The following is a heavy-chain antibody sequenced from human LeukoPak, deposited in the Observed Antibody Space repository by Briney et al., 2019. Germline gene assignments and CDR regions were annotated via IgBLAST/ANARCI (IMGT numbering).Heavy chain of an antibody. J-gene: IGHJ4*02. CDR1: GFTFNTYW. CDR3: ATQASYDFWSGLYYLDN. D-gene: IGHD3-3*01. V-gene: IGHV3-7*01. Sequence: GGSLRLSCAASGFTFNTYWMTWVRQAPGKGLQWVANIKHDGSEKNYVDSVKGRFTISRDNAKKSLYLQMSSLRGEDTAVYYCATQASYDFWSGLYYLDNWGQGTLVTVSS. CDR2: IKHDGSEK.